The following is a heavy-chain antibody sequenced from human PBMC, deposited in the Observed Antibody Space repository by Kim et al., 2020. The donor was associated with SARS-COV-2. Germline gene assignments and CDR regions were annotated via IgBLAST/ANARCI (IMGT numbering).Heavy chain of an antibody. V-gene: IGHV1-46*02. D-gene: IGHD2-21*01. J-gene: IGHJ5*02. CDR3: ARDNSNCGGKCYWWFDP. Sequence: ASVKVSCKASGFTFNVYWMHWVRQAPGQGLEWMGIINPSGDSATYAPRFQGRVTMTRDTSTSTVYMELSGLRSDDTAVYYCARDNSNCGGKCYWWFDPWGQGTLVTVSS. CDR2: INPSGDSA. CDR1: GFTFNVYW.